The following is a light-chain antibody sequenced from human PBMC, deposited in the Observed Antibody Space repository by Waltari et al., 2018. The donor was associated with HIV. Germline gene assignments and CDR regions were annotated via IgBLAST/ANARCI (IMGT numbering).Light chain of an antibody. CDR3: HQYNNWPQT. V-gene: IGKV3-15*01. J-gene: IGKJ1*01. CDR2: GAS. Sequence: VLTQSPATLSVSPGESATLSCRASQTFNGNLAWYQQKSGQAPRLLIYGASTRASGIPDRFSGSGSVTRFTLNITGLQSEDSAIYYCHQYNNWPQTFGQGTKVEV. CDR1: QTFNGN.